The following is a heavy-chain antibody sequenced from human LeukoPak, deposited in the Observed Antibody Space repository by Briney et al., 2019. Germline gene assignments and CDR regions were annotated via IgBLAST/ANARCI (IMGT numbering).Heavy chain of an antibody. J-gene: IGHJ1*01. D-gene: IGHD6-13*01. CDR2: IKPDGSVG. Sequence: GGSLRLSCAASGFTVSSNYMSWVRQAPGKGPEWVANIKPDGSVGYYVDSVRGRFIISRDNAGNSLYLQMNSLRVEDTAVYYCAQNLVAAAGDHWGQGTLLIVSS. CDR1: GFTVSSNY. CDR3: AQNLVAAAGDH. V-gene: IGHV3-7*01.